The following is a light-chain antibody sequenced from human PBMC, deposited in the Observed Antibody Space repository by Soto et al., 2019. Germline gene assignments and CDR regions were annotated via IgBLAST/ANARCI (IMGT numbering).Light chain of an antibody. CDR2: KIS. J-gene: IGKJ2*01. CDR1: QSLVHIDGNTY. Sequence: DIVLTQTRLSSPVTLGQPASISCRSSQSLVHIDGNTYFNWLQQRPGQPPRLLIYKISNRFAGVPDRFSGSGAGTDFTLKISRVETEDVGVYFGMQATQSYTFGQGTRLEIK. CDR3: MQATQSYT. V-gene: IGKV2-24*01.